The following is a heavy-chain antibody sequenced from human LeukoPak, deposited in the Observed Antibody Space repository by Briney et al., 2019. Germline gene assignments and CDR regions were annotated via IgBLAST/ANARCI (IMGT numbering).Heavy chain of an antibody. V-gene: IGHV1-18*01. J-gene: IGHJ5*02. CDR3: ARASSTSYDILVSWFDP. CDR1: GGTFSSYA. Sequence: VASVKVSCKASGGTFSSYAISWVRQAPGQGLEWMGWISAYNGNTNYAQKLQGRVTMTTDTSTSTAYMELRSLRSDDTAVYYCARASSTSYDILVSWFDPWGQGTLVTVSS. CDR2: ISAYNGNT. D-gene: IGHD3-9*01.